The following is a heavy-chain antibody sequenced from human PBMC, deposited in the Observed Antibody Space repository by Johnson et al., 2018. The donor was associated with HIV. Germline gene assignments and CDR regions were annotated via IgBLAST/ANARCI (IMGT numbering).Heavy chain of an antibody. CDR2: IKQDGSEK. J-gene: IGHJ3*02. Sequence: VQLVESGGGLVKPGGSLRLSCAASGFTFSDYYMSWIRQAPGKGLEWVANIKQDGSEKYYVDSVKGRFTISRDNAKNSLYLQMNSLRAEDTALYYCARKSAFDAFDIWGQGTMVTVSS. CDR3: ARKSAFDAFDI. V-gene: IGHV3-7*03. CDR1: GFTFSDYY.